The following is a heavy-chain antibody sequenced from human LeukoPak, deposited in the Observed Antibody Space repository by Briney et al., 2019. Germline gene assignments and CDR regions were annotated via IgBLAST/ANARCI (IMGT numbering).Heavy chain of an antibody. CDR1: GGTFSSYA. V-gene: IGHV1-69*13. CDR2: IIPIFGTA. J-gene: IGHJ6*04. D-gene: IGHD3-16*01. Sequence: ASVKVSSKASGGTFSSYAISWVRQAPGQGLEWMGGIIPIFGTANYAQKFQGRVTITADESTSTAYMELSSLRSEDTAVYYCATPGGGAFYYYGMDVWGKGTTVTVSS. CDR3: ATPGGGAFYYYGMDV.